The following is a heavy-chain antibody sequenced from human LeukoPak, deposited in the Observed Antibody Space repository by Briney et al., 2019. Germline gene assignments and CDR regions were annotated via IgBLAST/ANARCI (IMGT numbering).Heavy chain of an antibody. CDR1: GGSISGSSYY. Sequence: SETLSLTCTVSGGSISGSSYYWGWIRQPPGKGLEWIGSIYYSGSTYYNPSLKSRVTISVDTSKNQFSLKLNSVTATDTAVYYCARRGYGDQPFDYWGQGTLVTVSS. J-gene: IGHJ4*02. D-gene: IGHD4-17*01. V-gene: IGHV4-39*01. CDR2: IYYSGST. CDR3: ARRGYGDQPFDY.